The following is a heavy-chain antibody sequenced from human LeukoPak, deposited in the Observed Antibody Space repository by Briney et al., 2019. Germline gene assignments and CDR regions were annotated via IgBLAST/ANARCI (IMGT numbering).Heavy chain of an antibody. Sequence: SETLSLTCTVSGGSISSYYWSWIRQPPGKGLEWIGYIYYSGSSNYNPSLKSRVTISVDTSKNQFSLKLSSVTAADTAVYYCARDRASSGSYWGYYFDYWGQGTLVTVSS. CDR2: IYYSGSS. CDR1: GGSISSYY. CDR3: ARDRASSGSYWGYYFDY. J-gene: IGHJ4*02. V-gene: IGHV4-59*12. D-gene: IGHD1-26*01.